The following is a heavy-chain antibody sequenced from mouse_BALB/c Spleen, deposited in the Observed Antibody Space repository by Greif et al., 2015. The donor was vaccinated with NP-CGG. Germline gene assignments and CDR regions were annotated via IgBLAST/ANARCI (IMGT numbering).Heavy chain of an antibody. Sequence: VQLQQSGAELVRPGTSVKVSCKASGYAFTNYLIEWVKQRPGQGLEWIGVINPGSGGTNYNEKFKGKATLTADKSSSTAYMQLSSLTSDDSAVYFCARYGNSYWYFDVWGAGTTVTVSS. D-gene: IGHD2-10*02. CDR1: GYAFTNYL. J-gene: IGHJ1*01. CDR2: INPGSGGT. V-gene: IGHV1-54*01. CDR3: ARYGNSYWYFDV.